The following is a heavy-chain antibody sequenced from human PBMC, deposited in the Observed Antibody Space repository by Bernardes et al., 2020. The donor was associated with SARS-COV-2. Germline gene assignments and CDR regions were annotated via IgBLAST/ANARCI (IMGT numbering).Heavy chain of an antibody. Sequence: GGSLRLSCTASGFTFWNYDMSWVRQAPGKGLEWVSAISGDGTVTNYADSVQGRFFISRDNSKNTVYLQMNSLRADETALYYCARYNWEWLPPRRAMDVWGQGTTVTVSS. CDR3: ARYNWEWLPPRRAMDV. CDR1: GFTFWNYD. CDR2: ISGDGTVT. V-gene: IGHV3-23*01. J-gene: IGHJ6*02. D-gene: IGHD3-3*01.